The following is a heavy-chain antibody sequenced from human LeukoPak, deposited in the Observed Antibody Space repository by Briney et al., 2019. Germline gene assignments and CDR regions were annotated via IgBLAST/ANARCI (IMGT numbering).Heavy chain of an antibody. CDR3: TRDFSYYYDSSGNPRGY. Sequence: GGSLRLSCTASGFTFGDYAMSWFRQAPGKGLEWVGFIRSKAYGGTTEYAASVKGRFTISRDDSKSIAYLQMNSLKTEDTAVYYCTRDFSYYYDSSGNPRGYWGQGTLVTVSS. V-gene: IGHV3-49*03. D-gene: IGHD3-22*01. CDR1: GFTFGDYA. CDR2: IRSKAYGGTT. J-gene: IGHJ4*02.